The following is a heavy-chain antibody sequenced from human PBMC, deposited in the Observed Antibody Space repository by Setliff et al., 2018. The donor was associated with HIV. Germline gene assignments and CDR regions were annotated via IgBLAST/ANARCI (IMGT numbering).Heavy chain of an antibody. Sequence: EASVKVSCKASGGSFNGQALNWVRQAPGQGLQWMGGYIPTLHITRYAEDIQRARVTISADTSTGAIYLDLRGLRVDDTAVYYCARGGTYVERLFPPSYYMDLWGIGTSVTVSS. D-gene: IGHD3-16*01. V-gene: IGHV1-69*10. CDR2: YIPTLHIT. CDR1: GGSFNGQA. J-gene: IGHJ6*03. CDR3: ARGGTYVERLFPPSYYMDL.